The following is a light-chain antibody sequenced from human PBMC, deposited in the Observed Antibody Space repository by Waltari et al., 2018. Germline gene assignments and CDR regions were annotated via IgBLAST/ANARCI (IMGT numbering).Light chain of an antibody. CDR2: EVS. V-gene: IGLV2-14*01. CDR1: RSDVGGYNY. Sequence: QSALTQPASVSGSPGQSITISCTGTRSDVGGYNYVSWYQQHPGKAPKLIIYEVSNRPSGVDNRFSGSKSGNTASLTISGLQAEDEADYYCNSYTSGSTVVFGGGTKLSIL. J-gene: IGLJ2*01. CDR3: NSYTSGSTVV.